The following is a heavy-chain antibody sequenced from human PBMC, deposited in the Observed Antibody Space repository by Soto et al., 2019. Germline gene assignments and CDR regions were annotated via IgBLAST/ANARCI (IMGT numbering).Heavy chain of an antibody. J-gene: IGHJ4*02. Sequence: QVQLQESGPGLVKPSQTLSLTCTVSGGSINTVNYFWSWIRQSPDKGLEWIGDIYNGGSTYNNPSLKSRVTISVDTSNNPFSLKLSSVSAADTAVYYCTRGPSGDKVDYWGQGTLVTVSS. V-gene: IGHV4-30-4*01. CDR2: IYNGGST. CDR1: GGSINTVNYF. D-gene: IGHD7-27*01. CDR3: TRGPSGDKVDY.